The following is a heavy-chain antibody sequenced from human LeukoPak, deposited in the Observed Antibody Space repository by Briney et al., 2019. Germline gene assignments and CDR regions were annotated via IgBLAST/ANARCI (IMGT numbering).Heavy chain of an antibody. D-gene: IGHD5-24*01. CDR3: ARDPRWLQFGNYYYYMDV. Sequence: KPSETLSLTCAVYGGSFSGYYWSWIRQPPGKGLEWIGEINHSGSTNYNPSLKSRVTISVDTSKNQFSLKLSSVTAADTAVYYCARDPRWLQFGNYYYYMDVWGKGTTVTVSS. J-gene: IGHJ6*03. CDR1: GGSFSGYY. V-gene: IGHV4-34*01. CDR2: INHSGST.